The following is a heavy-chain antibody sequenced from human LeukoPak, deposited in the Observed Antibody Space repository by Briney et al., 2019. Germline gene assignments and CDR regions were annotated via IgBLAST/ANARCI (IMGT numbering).Heavy chain of an antibody. D-gene: IGHD6-13*01. CDR2: IFRIGST. J-gene: IGHJ4*02. CDR1: GFSITTGYY. Sequence: SETLSLTCTVSGFSITTGYYWAWIRQPPGKGLEWIGTIFRIGSTYYNPSLKSRVTISLDTSKNQFSLKLSSVTAADTALYYCARVIDVAAAGYFDSWGQGTQVTVSS. V-gene: IGHV4-38-2*02. CDR3: ARVIDVAAAGYFDS.